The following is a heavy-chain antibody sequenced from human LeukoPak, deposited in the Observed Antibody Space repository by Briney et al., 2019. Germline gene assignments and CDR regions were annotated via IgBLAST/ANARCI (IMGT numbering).Heavy chain of an antibody. CDR1: GFTFRDYY. Sequence: GESLRISCAASGFTFRDYYMSWIRQAPGRGLEWVSYISSSSSSTNYADSVKGRFTISRDNAKNSLYLQMNSLRAEDTAVYYCARTNWGVWYFDLWGRGTLVTVSS. D-gene: IGHD7-27*01. CDR2: ISSSSSST. J-gene: IGHJ2*01. V-gene: IGHV3-11*03. CDR3: ARTNWGVWYFDL.